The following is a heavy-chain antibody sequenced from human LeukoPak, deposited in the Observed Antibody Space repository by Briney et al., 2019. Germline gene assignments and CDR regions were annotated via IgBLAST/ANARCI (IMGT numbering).Heavy chain of an antibody. V-gene: IGHV1-8*01. CDR2: MNPNSGNT. Sequence: ASVKVSCKASGYTFTSYDINWVRQATEQGLEWMGWMNPNSGNTGYAQKFQGRVTMTMNTSISTAYMELSSLRSEDTAVYYCARVKGVVVVAANSYGMDVWGQGTTVTVSS. J-gene: IGHJ6*02. CDR3: ARVKGVVVVAANSYGMDV. CDR1: GYTFTSYD. D-gene: IGHD2-15*01.